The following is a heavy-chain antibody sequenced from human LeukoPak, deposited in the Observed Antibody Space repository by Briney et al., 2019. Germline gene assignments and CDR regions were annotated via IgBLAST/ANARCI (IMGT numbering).Heavy chain of an antibody. CDR1: GFTFSSYS. CDR3: ARDRLAAYFDY. J-gene: IGHJ4*02. D-gene: IGHD6-6*01. Sequence: GGSLRLSCAASGFTFSSYSMNWVRRAPGKGLEWVSSISSSSSYIYYADSVKGRFTISRDNAKNSLYLQMNSLRAEDTAVYYCARDRLAAYFDYWGQGTLVTVSS. CDR2: ISSSSSYI. V-gene: IGHV3-21*01.